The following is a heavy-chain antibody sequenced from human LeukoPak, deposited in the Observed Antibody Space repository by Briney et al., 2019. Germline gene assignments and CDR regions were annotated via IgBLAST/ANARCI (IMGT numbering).Heavy chain of an antibody. CDR2: ISYDGSNK. J-gene: IGHJ6*02. Sequence: PGRSLRLSCAASGFTFSSYAMHWVRQAPGKGLGWVAVISYDGSNKYYADSVKGRFTISRDNSKNTLYLQMNSLRAEDTAVYYCAREVPRDGMDVWGQGTTVTVSS. V-gene: IGHV3-30-3*01. CDR1: GFTFSSYA. CDR3: AREVPRDGMDV.